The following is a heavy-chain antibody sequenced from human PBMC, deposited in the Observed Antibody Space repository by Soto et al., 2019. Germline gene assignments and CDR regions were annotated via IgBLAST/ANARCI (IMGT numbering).Heavy chain of an antibody. CDR3: AGDHYDSSGYYQGCEY. CDR1: GFTFSSYA. D-gene: IGHD3-22*01. CDR2: ISYDGSNK. V-gene: IGHV3-30-3*01. J-gene: IGHJ4*02. Sequence: GGSLRLSCAASGFTFSSYAMHCLRQAPGKGLEWVAVISYDGSNKYYADSVKGRFTISRDNSKNTLYLQMNSLRAEDTAVYYCAGDHYDSSGYYQGCEYWGQGAMVTVSS.